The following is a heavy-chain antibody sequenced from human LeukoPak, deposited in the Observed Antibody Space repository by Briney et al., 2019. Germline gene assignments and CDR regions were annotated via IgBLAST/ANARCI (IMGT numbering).Heavy chain of an antibody. Sequence: ASVKVSCKASGYTFTGYYMHWVRQAPGQGLEWMGWINPNSGGTNYAQKFQGRVTMTRDTSVSTAYMELSRLRSDDTAVYYCALGFGELFLCAFDIWGQGTMVTVSS. D-gene: IGHD3-10*01. CDR1: GYTFTGYY. CDR3: ALGFGELFLCAFDI. J-gene: IGHJ3*02. V-gene: IGHV1-2*02. CDR2: INPNSGGT.